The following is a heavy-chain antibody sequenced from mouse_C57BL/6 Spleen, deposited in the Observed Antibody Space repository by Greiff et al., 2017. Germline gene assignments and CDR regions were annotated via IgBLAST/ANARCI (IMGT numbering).Heavy chain of an antibody. CDR2: INYDGSST. D-gene: IGHD1-1*01. V-gene: IGHV5-16*01. Sequence: EVQRVESEGGLVQPGSSMKLSCTASGFTFSDYYMAWVRQVPEKGLEWVANINYDGSSTYYLDSLKSRFIISRDNAKNILYLQMSSLKSEDTATYYCAREDYGWYFDVWGTGTTVTVSS. CDR1: GFTFSDYY. CDR3: AREDYGWYFDV. J-gene: IGHJ1*03.